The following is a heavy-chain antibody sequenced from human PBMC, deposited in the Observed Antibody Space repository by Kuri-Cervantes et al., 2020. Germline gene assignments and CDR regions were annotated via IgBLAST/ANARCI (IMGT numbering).Heavy chain of an antibody. J-gene: IGHJ4*02. CDR2: IYYSGST. Sequence: GSLRLSCTVSGGSISSYYWSWIRQPPGKGLEWIGYIYYSGSTYYNPSLKSRVTMSVDTSKSQFSLKLSSVTAVDTDVYYCARFSGYASDWGQGTLVTVSS. CDR3: ARFSGYASD. D-gene: IGHD5-12*01. CDR1: GGSISSYY. V-gene: IGHV4-59*04.